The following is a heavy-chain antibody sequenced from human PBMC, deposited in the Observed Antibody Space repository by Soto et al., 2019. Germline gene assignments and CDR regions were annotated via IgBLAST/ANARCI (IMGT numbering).Heavy chain of an antibody. CDR3: AWAPSGHLDY. CDR1: GFTFSDYY. J-gene: IGHJ4*02. D-gene: IGHD1-26*01. Sequence: QVQLVESGGGLVKPGGSLRLSCAASGFTFSDYYMSWIRQAPGKGLEWVSYISSSSSYTNYADSVKGRFTISRDNAKNSLYLQRHSLRAPDTAVSYCAWAPSGHLDYWGQGTLVTVSS. CDR2: ISSSSSYT. V-gene: IGHV3-11*05.